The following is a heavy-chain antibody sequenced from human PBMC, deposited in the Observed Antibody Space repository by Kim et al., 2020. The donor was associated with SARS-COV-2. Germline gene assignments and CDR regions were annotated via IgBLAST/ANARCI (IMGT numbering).Heavy chain of an antibody. Sequence: SETLSLTCTVSGGSISTYYWTWIRQPAGKGLEWIGLIYPTGNTNYNPSLKSRVTISVDTSKNQFSLRLNSVTAADTAVYYCAKNRISNWFFDYWGQG. D-gene: IGHD6-13*01. CDR1: GGSISTYY. J-gene: IGHJ4*02. V-gene: IGHV4-4*07. CDR3: AKNRISNWFFDY. CDR2: IYPTGNT.